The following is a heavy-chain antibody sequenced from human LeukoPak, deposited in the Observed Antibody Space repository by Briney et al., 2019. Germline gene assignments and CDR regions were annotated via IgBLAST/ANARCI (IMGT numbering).Heavy chain of an antibody. Sequence: ASVKVSCKVSGYTLTELSMHWVRQAPGKGLEWMGGFDHEDGETIYAQTFQGRVTMTEDTSTDTAYMELSSLRSEDTAVYYCAQSWTHAFDIWGQGTMVTVSS. J-gene: IGHJ3*02. D-gene: IGHD6-13*01. CDR2: FDHEDGET. V-gene: IGHV1-24*01. CDR3: AQSWTHAFDI. CDR1: GYTLTELS.